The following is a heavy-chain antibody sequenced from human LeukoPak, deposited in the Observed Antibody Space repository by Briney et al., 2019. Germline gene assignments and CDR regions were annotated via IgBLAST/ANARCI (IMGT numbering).Heavy chain of an antibody. V-gene: IGHV1-69*13. D-gene: IGHD5-24*01. Sequence: ASVKVSCKASGYTFTSYAMHWVRQAPGQRLEWIGGIIPIFGTANYAQKFQGRVTITADESTSTAYMELSSLRSEDTAVYYCARDPGRWLLNYWGQGTLVTVSS. CDR2: IIPIFGTA. J-gene: IGHJ4*02. CDR3: ARDPGRWLLNY. CDR1: GYTFTSYA.